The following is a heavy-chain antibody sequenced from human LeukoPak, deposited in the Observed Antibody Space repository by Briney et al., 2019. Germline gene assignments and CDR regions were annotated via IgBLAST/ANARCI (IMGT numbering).Heavy chain of an antibody. CDR3: AKWLTRKVTGIVGAN. J-gene: IGHJ4*02. D-gene: IGHD1-26*01. CDR2: IRYDGSNK. V-gene: IGHV3-30*02. Sequence: SGGSLRLSCAASGFTFSSYGMHWVRQAPGKGLEWVAFIRYDGSNKYYADSVKGRFTISRDNSKNTLYLQMNSLRAEDTAVYYCAKWLTRKVTGIVGANWGQGTLVTVSS. CDR1: GFTFSSYG.